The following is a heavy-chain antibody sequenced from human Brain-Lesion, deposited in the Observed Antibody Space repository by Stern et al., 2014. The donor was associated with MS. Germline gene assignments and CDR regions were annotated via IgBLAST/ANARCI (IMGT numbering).Heavy chain of an antibody. CDR1: GYIFTGYY. Sequence: VQLVASGAEVKKPGASVKVSCKTSGYIFTGYYIHGVRQAPGQGLEWMAWINPTTGGTKYAQKFQGRVTMSRDTSISTAYVELSSLTSDDTAVYYCARDQRGITIFGVVTDYYYLGMDVWGQGTTVTVSS. D-gene: IGHD3-3*01. CDR2: INPTTGGT. CDR3: ARDQRGITIFGVVTDYYYLGMDV. J-gene: IGHJ6*02. V-gene: IGHV1-2*02.